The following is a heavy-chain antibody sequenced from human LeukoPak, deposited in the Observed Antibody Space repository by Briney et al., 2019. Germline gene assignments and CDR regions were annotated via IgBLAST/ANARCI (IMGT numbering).Heavy chain of an antibody. CDR1: GGSFSGYY. CDR3: ARVPGSLFYYYGMDV. J-gene: IGHJ6*02. V-gene: IGHV4-34*01. D-gene: IGHD3-10*01. Sequence: SETLSLTCAVYGGSFSGYYWSWIRQPPGKGLEWIGEINHSGSTNYNPSLKSRVTISVDTSKNQFSLKPSSVTAADTAVYYCARVPGSLFYYYGMDVWGQGTTVTVSS. CDR2: INHSGST.